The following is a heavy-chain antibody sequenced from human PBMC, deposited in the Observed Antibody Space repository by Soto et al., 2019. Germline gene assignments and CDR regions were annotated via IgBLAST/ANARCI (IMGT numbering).Heavy chain of an antibody. Sequence: SETLSLTCTVSGGSISSGGYYWSWIRQHPGKGLEWIGYIYYSGSTYYNPSLKSRVTISVDTSKNQFSLKLSSVTAADTAVYYCARDSSGGGVIWGRGTMVTVS. J-gene: IGHJ3*02. D-gene: IGHD3-22*01. CDR3: ARDSSGGGVI. CDR1: GGSISSGGYY. CDR2: IYYSGST. V-gene: IGHV4-31*03.